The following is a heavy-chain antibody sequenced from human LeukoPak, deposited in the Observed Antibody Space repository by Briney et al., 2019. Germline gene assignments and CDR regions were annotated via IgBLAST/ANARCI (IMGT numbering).Heavy chain of an antibody. V-gene: IGHV3-33*06. CDR3: AKCWNYYDSSLDY. CDR1: GFTFSSYG. D-gene: IGHD3-22*01. J-gene: IGHJ4*02. CDR2: IWYDGSNK. Sequence: PGGSLRLSCAASGFTFSSYGMHWVRQAPGKGLEWVAVIWYDGSNKYYADSVKGRFTISRDNSKNTLYLQMNSLRAEDTAVYYCAKCWNYYDSSLDYWGQGTLVTVSS.